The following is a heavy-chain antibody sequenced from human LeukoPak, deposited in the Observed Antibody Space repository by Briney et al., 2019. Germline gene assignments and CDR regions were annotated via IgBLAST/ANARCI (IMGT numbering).Heavy chain of an antibody. CDR3: ARATGRVVRGITWRYFDS. J-gene: IGHJ4*02. V-gene: IGHV1-46*01. CDR1: GYTFTSYY. D-gene: IGHD3-10*01. CDR2: INPSGGST. Sequence: ASVKVSCKASGYTFTSYYMHWVRQAPGQGLEWMGIINPSGGSTSYAQKFQGRVTMTTDTSTSTAYMELRSLRSDDTAVYYCARATGRVVRGITWRYFDSWGQGTLVTVSS.